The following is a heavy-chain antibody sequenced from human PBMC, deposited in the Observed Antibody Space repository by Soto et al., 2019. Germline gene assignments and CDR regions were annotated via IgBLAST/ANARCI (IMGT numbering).Heavy chain of an antibody. CDR3: VRGQPHRITIFEVVIRSYDYGMDV. D-gene: IGHD3-3*02. Sequence: PSETLSVTCAVYGGSFTGYYWTWIRQTPGKGLEWIGEINYRGSSYYNPSLESRISMAVDTSKNQFSLKLRSVTAADTAVYFCVRGQPHRITIFEVVIRSYDYGMDVWGQGTTVT. CDR2: INYRGSS. J-gene: IGHJ6*02. CDR1: GGSFTGYY. V-gene: IGHV4-34*01.